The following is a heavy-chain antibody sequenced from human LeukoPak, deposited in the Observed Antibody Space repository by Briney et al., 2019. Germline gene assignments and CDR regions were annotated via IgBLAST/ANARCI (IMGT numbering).Heavy chain of an antibody. V-gene: IGHV3-30*04. CDR1: GFTFSSYA. CDR3: ARGLYSSGWYGDDAFDI. CDR2: ISYDGSNK. D-gene: IGHD6-19*01. Sequence: GGSLRLSCAASGFTFSSYAMHWVRQAPGKGLEWVAVISYDGSNKYYADSVKGRFTISRDNSKNTLYLQMNSLRAEDTAVYYCARGLYSSGWYGDDAFDISGQGTMVTVSS. J-gene: IGHJ3*02.